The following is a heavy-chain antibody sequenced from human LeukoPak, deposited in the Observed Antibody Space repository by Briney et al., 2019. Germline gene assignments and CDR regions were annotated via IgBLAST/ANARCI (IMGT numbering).Heavy chain of an antibody. CDR2: ISGSDGSA. Sequence: GGSLRLSCAASGFTFSTFAMIWVRQAPGEGLEWVSEISGSDGSAYYADSVKGRFTISRDNSKNTLYLQMNSLRAEDTAVYYCAKDGRVAQVFDYWGQGTLVTVSS. D-gene: IGHD1-26*01. J-gene: IGHJ4*02. V-gene: IGHV3-23*01. CDR1: GFTFSTFA. CDR3: AKDGRVAQVFDY.